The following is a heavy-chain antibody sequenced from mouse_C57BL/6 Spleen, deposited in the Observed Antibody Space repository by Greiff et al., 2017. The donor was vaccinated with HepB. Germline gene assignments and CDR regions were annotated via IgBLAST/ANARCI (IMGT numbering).Heavy chain of an antibody. Sequence: VKLQESGAELVRPGASVTLSCKASGYTFTDYEMHWVKQTPVHGLEWIGAIDPETGGTAYNQKFKGKAILTADKSSSTAYMELRSLTSEDSAVYYCTRYYYGRRVYFDYWGQGTTLTVSS. CDR3: TRYYYGRRVYFDY. CDR1: GYTFTDYE. V-gene: IGHV1-15*01. D-gene: IGHD1-1*01. CDR2: IDPETGGT. J-gene: IGHJ2*01.